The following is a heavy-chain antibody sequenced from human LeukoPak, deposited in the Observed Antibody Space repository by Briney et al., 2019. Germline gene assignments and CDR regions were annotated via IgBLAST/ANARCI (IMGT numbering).Heavy chain of an antibody. D-gene: IGHD5-18*01. CDR2: ISSNGGRT. Sequence: GGSLTLSCAVSGFTFRSYGMHWVRQAPGRGLEYVSAISSNGGRTYYANSVKGRFTISRDNSKNTLYLQMNSLRAEDTAAYYCAKDQEAQVWLRGGYFDNWGQGTLVTVSS. CDR1: GFTFRSYG. V-gene: IGHV3-64*01. CDR3: AKDQEAQVWLRGGYFDN. J-gene: IGHJ4*02.